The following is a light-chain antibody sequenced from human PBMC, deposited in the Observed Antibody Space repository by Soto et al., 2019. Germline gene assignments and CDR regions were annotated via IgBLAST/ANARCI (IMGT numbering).Light chain of an antibody. Sequence: DIVMTQSPLSLPVTPGEPASISCRSSQSLLQSNGNNYLGWFVQKPGQSPQLLIYLGSSRACGVPERFSGSSSGTDFVLKISRVEAEDVGIYYCMQVIQTPPTFGEGTKVEIK. V-gene: IGKV2-28*01. CDR1: QSLLQSNGNNY. J-gene: IGKJ4*01. CDR3: MQVIQTPPT. CDR2: LGS.